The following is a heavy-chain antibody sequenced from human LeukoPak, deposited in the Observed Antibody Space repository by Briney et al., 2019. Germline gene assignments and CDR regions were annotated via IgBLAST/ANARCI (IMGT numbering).Heavy chain of an antibody. CDR1: GGTFSSYA. J-gene: IGHJ6*03. V-gene: IGHV1-69*05. CDR3: ARSTSPDDDYYYYMDV. Sequence: SVKVSCKASGGTFSSYAISWVRQAPGQGLEWMGGIIPIFGTANYAQKFQGRVTITTDESTSTAYMELSSLRSEDTAVYYCARSTSPDDDYYYYMDVWGKGTTVTVSS. CDR2: IIPIFGTA.